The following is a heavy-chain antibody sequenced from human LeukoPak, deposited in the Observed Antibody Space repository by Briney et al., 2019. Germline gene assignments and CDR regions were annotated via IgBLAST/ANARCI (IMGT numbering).Heavy chain of an antibody. V-gene: IGHV6-1*01. D-gene: IGHD3-16*01. Sequence: SPTLSLTFASSGDSVSISTSAWNWVRQSPGRGLEWLGSTYYRCKRYNYYAESVKSRIAINPDTSKNQFSLHLNSVTPEDTAVYYCVRGGHFDYWGQGTLVPVSS. J-gene: IGHJ4*02. CDR2: TYYRCKRYN. CDR3: VRGGHFDY. CDR1: GDSVSISTSA.